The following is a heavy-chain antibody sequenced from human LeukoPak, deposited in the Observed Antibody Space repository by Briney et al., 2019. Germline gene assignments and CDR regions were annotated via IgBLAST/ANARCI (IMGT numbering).Heavy chain of an antibody. CDR2: ISAYNGNT. J-gene: IGHJ5*02. CDR3: ARDPDYYGSGSPNWFDP. CDR1: GYTFTSYG. Sequence: ASVKVSCKASGYTFTSYGISWVRQAPGQGLEWMGWISAYNGNTNYAQKLQGRVTMTTDTSTSTAYMELRSLRSDDTAVYHCARDPDYYGSGSPNWFDPWGQGTLVTVSS. V-gene: IGHV1-18*01. D-gene: IGHD3-10*01.